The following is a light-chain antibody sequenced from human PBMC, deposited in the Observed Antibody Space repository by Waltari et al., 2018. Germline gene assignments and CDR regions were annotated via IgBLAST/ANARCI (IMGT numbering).Light chain of an antibody. CDR1: QSLVNTDGNIY. Sequence: DVVLAQSPLSLHVTLGQPASISCRSSQSLVNTDGNIYLNWFHQRPGQSPRRLIYKVSNRDSGVPDRFSGSGSGTDFTLKISRLEADDVGVYFCMQGTHWPPTFGQGTKVEIK. CDR2: KVS. J-gene: IGKJ1*01. CDR3: MQGTHWPPT. V-gene: IGKV2-30*01.